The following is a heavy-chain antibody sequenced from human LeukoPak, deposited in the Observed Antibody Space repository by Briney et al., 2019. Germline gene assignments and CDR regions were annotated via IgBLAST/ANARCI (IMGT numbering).Heavy chain of an antibody. CDR3: ARGAYDSSGFNWFDP. CDR2: VSSSGATI. J-gene: IGHJ5*02. D-gene: IGHD3-22*01. Sequence: PGGSLRLSCAAPGFTFSDYYMSWIRQAPGKGLEWVSYVSSSGATIYYADSVKGRFTISRDNSKNSLYLQMNSLRAEDTAVYYCARGAYDSSGFNWFDPWGQGTLVTVSS. V-gene: IGHV3-11*01. CDR1: GFTFSDYY.